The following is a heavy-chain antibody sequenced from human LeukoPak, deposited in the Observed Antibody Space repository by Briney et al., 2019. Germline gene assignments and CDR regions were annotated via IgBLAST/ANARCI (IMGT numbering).Heavy chain of an antibody. CDR3: ARAYCSSTSCHQIRYYYYYYYMDV. CDR1: GGSISSSSYY. CDR2: VYYRGRT. D-gene: IGHD2-2*01. V-gene: IGHV4-39*01. Sequence: SETLSLTCTVSGGSISSSSYYWGWIRQPPGKGLEWIGSVYYRGRTYYNPSLKSRVTISVDTSKNQFSLKLSSVTAADTAVYYCARAYCSSTSCHQIRYYYYYYYMDVWGKGTTVTVSS. J-gene: IGHJ6*03.